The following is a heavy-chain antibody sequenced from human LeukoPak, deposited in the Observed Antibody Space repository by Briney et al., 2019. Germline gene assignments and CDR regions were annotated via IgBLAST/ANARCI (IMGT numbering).Heavy chain of an antibody. J-gene: IGHJ6*03. V-gene: IGHV3-64*01. CDR2: ISSNGGST. CDR3: ARAYYQLPPFYYYYYMDV. CDR1: GFTFSSYA. D-gene: IGHD2-2*01. Sequence: PGGSLRPSCAASGFTFSSYAMHWVRQAPGKGLEYASAISSNGGSTYYANSVKGRFTISRDNSKNTLYLQMGSLRAEDMAVYYCARAYYQLPPFYYYYYMDVWGKGTTVTVSS.